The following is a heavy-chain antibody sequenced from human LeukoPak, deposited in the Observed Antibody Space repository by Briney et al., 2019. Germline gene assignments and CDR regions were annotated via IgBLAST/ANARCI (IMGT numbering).Heavy chain of an antibody. J-gene: IGHJ4*02. CDR3: ARRISTRRGETCSSTSCYFDY. CDR2: IYTSGST. Sequence: SETLSLTCTVSGGSISSGSYYWSWIRQPAGKGLEWIGRIYTSGSTNYNPSLKSRVTISVDTSKNQFSLKLGSVTAADTAVYYCARRISTRRGETCSSTSCYFDYWGQGTLVTVSS. D-gene: IGHD2-2*01. CDR1: GGSISSGSYY. V-gene: IGHV4-61*02.